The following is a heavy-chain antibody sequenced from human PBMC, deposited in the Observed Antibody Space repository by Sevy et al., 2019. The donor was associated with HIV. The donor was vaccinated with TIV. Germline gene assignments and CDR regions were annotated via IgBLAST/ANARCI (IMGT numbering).Heavy chain of an antibody. CDR1: GGSISNYY. J-gene: IGHJ6*02. Sequence: SETLSLTCTASGGSISNYYWSWIRQPPGKGLEWIGYIYHTGITKNNPSLKSRVTLSVDTSKNQLSLELSSVTAADTAVYYCAREPPYYDILAGYSYGMDVWGQGTTVTVSS. CDR3: AREPPYYDILAGYSYGMDV. D-gene: IGHD3-9*01. CDR2: IYHTGIT. V-gene: IGHV4-59*01.